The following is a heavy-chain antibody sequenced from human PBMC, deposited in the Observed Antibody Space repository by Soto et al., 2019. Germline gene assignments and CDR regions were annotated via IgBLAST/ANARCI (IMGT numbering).Heavy chain of an antibody. V-gene: IGHV1-69*01. Sequence: QVQLVQSGAEVKKPGSSVKVSCKASGGTFSSYAISWVRQAPGQGLEWMGGIIPIFGTANYAQKFQGRVTITADESTSTAYMELSSLRSEDTAVYYCARVSGYQAPYPVYDYVWGSGFDPWGQGTLVTVSS. CDR2: IIPIFGTA. CDR1: GGTFSSYA. D-gene: IGHD3-16*01. J-gene: IGHJ5*02. CDR3: ARVSGYQAPYPVYDYVWGSGFDP.